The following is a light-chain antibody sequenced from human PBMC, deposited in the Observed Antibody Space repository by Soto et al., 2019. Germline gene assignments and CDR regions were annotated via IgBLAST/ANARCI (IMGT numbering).Light chain of an antibody. CDR2: AAS. J-gene: IGKJ1*01. CDR3: HQSYSTPWT. V-gene: IGKV1-39*01. Sequence: DIQMTQSPSSLSASVGDRVAITCRASQTISTYLNSYQQKPGKAPKLLIFAASSLQSGVPSRFSGSGSGTDFTLTISSLQPEDFATYYCHQSYSTPWTFGRGTKVEIK. CDR1: QTISTY.